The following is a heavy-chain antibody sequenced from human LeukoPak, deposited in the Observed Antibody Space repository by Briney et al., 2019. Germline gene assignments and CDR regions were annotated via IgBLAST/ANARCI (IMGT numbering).Heavy chain of an antibody. V-gene: IGHV3-30-3*01. CDR3: ATVNCGGDCYSPSYFDY. CDR1: GFTFSSYA. J-gene: IGHJ4*02. Sequence: GRSLRLSCAASGFTFSSYAMHWVRQAPGKGLEWVAVISYDGSNKYYADSVKGRFTISRDNAKNSLYLQMNSLRAEDTAVYYCATVNCGGDCYSPSYFDYWGQGALVTVSS. CDR2: ISYDGSNK. D-gene: IGHD2-21*02.